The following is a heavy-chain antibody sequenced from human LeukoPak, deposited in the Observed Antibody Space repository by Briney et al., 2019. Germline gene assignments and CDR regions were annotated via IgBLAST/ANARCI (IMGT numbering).Heavy chain of an antibody. Sequence: GGSLRLSCAASGLTFSSYSMNWVRQAPGKGLEWVSSISSSSSSIYYADSVKGRFTISRDNSKNTLYLQMNSLRAEDTAVYYCVTPFEAGYYSPFDYWGQGTLVTVSS. CDR1: GLTFSSYS. CDR3: VTPFEAGYYSPFDY. V-gene: IGHV3-21*04. CDR2: ISSSSSSI. J-gene: IGHJ4*02. D-gene: IGHD3-9*01.